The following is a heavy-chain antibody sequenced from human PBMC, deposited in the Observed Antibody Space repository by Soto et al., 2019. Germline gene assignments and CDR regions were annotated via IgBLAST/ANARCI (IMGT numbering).Heavy chain of an antibody. CDR1: GASIINHY. D-gene: IGHD3-10*01. V-gene: IGHV4-59*11. Sequence: SETLSLTCTVSGASIINHYWAWIRQSPGKGLESIGYVSYTATTTYNPSLKNRVTISVDTSKNQFYLKLRSVTAADTAVYYCARSVTPWGQGTLVTVSS. CDR2: VSYTATT. CDR3: ARSVTP. J-gene: IGHJ5*02.